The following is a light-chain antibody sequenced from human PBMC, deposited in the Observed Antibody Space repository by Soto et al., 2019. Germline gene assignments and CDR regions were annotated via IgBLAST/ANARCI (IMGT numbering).Light chain of an antibody. J-gene: IGLJ3*02. CDR2: FDD. V-gene: IGLV1-36*01. CDR1: SSNIGNNA. CDR3: AAWDDSLNGPV. Sequence: QSVLTQPPSVSAAPRQRVTISCSGSSSNIGNNAVNWYQQVPGKAPKLLIHFDDRVASGISDRFSGSKSGTSASLAISGLQSEDEADYCCAAWDDSLNGPVFGGGTKLTVL.